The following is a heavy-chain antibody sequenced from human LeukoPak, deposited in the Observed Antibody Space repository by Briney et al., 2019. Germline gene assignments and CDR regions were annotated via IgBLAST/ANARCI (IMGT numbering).Heavy chain of an antibody. Sequence: SETLSLTCTVSGGSISSSSYYWGWIRQPPGKGLEWIGNIYYSGSTYYNPSLRSRVTISVDTSKNQFSLELSSVTAADTAVYYCARDNCSGGSCYYDYWGQGTLVTVSS. CDR3: ARDNCSGGSCYYDY. CDR2: IYYSGST. CDR1: GGSISSSSYY. J-gene: IGHJ4*02. D-gene: IGHD2-15*01. V-gene: IGHV4-39*07.